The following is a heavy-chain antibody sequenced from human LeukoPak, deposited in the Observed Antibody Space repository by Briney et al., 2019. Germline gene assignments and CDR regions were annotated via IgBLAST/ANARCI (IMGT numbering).Heavy chain of an antibody. V-gene: IGHV1-2*06. CDR2: INPNSGGT. D-gene: IGHD4-11*01. CDR1: GYTFTGYY. J-gene: IGHJ4*02. CDR3: ARSLYSNYDRRHFDY. Sequence: ASVKVSCKASGYTFTGYYMHWVRQAPGQGLEWMGRINPNSGGTNYAQKFQGRVTMTRDTSTSTAYMELSRLRSDDTAVYYCARSLYSNYDRRHFDYWGQGTLVTVSS.